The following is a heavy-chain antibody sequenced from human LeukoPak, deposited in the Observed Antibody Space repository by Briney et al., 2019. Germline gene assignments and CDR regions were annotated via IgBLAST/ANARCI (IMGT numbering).Heavy chain of an antibody. CDR2: INPGDSDT. CDR3: VGPAASGWYDS. CDR1: GYSFTTYW. Sequence: GESLKISCKGSGYSFTTYWIGWVRQMPGRDLEWLAIINPGDSDTRYSPSFQGQVTISADKPISTAYLQWSSLKASDSAMYYCVGPAASGWYDSWGQGTPVSV. V-gene: IGHV5-51*01. D-gene: IGHD1-26*01. J-gene: IGHJ5*01.